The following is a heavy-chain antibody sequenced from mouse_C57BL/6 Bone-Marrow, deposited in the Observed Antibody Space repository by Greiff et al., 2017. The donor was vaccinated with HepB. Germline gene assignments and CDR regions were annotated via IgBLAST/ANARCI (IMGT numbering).Heavy chain of an antibody. J-gene: IGHJ4*01. CDR1: GYTFTSYD. D-gene: IGHD1-1*01. CDR2: IYPRDGST. Sequence: VQLQQSGPELVKPGASVKLSCKASGYTFTSYDINWVKQRPGQGLEWIGWIYPRDGSTKYNEKFKGKATLTVDTSSSTAYMELHSLTSEDSAVYFCAREFYYYGSSYYAMDYWGQGTSVTVSS. V-gene: IGHV1-85*01. CDR3: AREFYYYGSSYYAMDY.